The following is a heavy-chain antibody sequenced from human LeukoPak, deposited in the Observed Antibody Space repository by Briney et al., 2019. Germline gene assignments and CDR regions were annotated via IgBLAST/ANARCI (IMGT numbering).Heavy chain of an antibody. V-gene: IGHV3-23*01. CDR1: GSIFSTYA. J-gene: IGHJ3*02. Sequence: GMSLILYCATSGSIFSTYALSWILQAPGKGLESTSSISGSGGTTYYADSVKGRFTISRDNSKNTLYLQMNSLSVEDTAVYYCAKDEVLWFGERAFDIWGHGTMVTVS. CDR2: ISGSGGTT. CDR3: AKDEVLWFGERAFDI. D-gene: IGHD3-10*01.